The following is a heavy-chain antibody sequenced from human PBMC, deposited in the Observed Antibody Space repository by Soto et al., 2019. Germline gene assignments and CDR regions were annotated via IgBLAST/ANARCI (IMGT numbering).Heavy chain of an antibody. Sequence: VKVSCKASGGTFSIYAISWVRQAPGQGLEWMGGIIPIFGTANYAQKFQGRVTITADESTSTAYMELSSLRSEDTAVYYCARSAVAYYDSSGYSLDVWGQGTTVTVSS. CDR1: GGTFSIYA. CDR3: ARSAVAYYDSSGYSLDV. D-gene: IGHD3-22*01. V-gene: IGHV1-69*13. CDR2: IIPIFGTA. J-gene: IGHJ6*02.